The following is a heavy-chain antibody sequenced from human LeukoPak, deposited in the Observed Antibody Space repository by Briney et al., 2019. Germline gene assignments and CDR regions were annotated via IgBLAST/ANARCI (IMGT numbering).Heavy chain of an antibody. V-gene: IGHV3-48*04. D-gene: IGHD3-22*01. CDR2: ISSSSSTI. Sequence: GGSLRLSCAASGFTFSSYSMNWVRQAPGKGLEWVSYISSSSSTIYYADSVKGRFTISRDNAKNSLYLQMNSLRAEDTAVYYCASLFTYYYDNSGYYLDYWGQGTLVTVSS. CDR1: GFTFSSYS. J-gene: IGHJ4*02. CDR3: ASLFTYYYDNSGYYLDY.